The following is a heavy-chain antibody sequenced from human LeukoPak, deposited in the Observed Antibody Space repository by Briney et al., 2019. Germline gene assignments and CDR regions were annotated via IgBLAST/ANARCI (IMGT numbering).Heavy chain of an antibody. Sequence: PGGSLRLSCAASGFTFSSYGMHWVRQAPGKGLEWVAVIWYDGSNKYYADSVKGRFTISRDNSKNTLYLQMNSLRIEDTAVYYCARDLSTRYTYDFWGQGTLVTVSS. J-gene: IGHJ4*02. V-gene: IGHV3-33*01. CDR3: ARDLSTRYTYDF. D-gene: IGHD3-16*02. CDR1: GFTFSSYG. CDR2: IWYDGSNK.